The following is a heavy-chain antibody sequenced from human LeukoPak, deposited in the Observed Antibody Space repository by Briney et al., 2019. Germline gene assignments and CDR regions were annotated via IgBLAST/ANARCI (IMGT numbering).Heavy chain of an antibody. D-gene: IGHD6-19*01. V-gene: IGHV3-48*03. J-gene: IGHJ4*02. Sequence: GGSLRLSCAGSGFTFSSYEMNWVRQAPGKGLEWVSKISSSGSAIYYADSVKGRFTISRDNAKSTLYLQMNSLRAEDTAVYYCARGGSLGYWGQGTLVTVSS. CDR2: ISSSGSAI. CDR3: ARGGSLGY. CDR1: GFTFSSYE.